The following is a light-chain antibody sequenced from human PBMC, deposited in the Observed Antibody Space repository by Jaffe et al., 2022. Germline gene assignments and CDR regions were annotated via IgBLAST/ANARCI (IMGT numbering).Light chain of an antibody. CDR3: SSYRYIVSPTWL. J-gene: IGLJ3*02. Sequence: QSALTQPASVSGSPGQSITISCTGTSNDIGPYNFVSWYQQHPGKAPHLIIFDVNKRPSGVSDRFSGSKSGYTASLTISGLQAEDEADYYCSSYRYIVSPTWLFGGGTKVTVL. V-gene: IGLV2-14*03. CDR2: DVN. CDR1: SNDIGPYNF.